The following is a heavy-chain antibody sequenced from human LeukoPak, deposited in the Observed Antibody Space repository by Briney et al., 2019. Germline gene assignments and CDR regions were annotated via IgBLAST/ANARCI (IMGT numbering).Heavy chain of an antibody. J-gene: IGHJ4*02. CDR1: GGSISSGDYY. D-gene: IGHD3-10*01. CDR3: ASWYYYGSGQRGLDY. Sequence: SQTLSLTCTVSGGSISSGDYYWGWIRQPPGKGLEWIGYIYYSGSTYYNPCLKSRITISVDTSKNQFSLKLSSVTAADTAVYYCASWYYYGSGQRGLDYWGQGTLVTVSS. V-gene: IGHV4-30-4*08. CDR2: IYYSGST.